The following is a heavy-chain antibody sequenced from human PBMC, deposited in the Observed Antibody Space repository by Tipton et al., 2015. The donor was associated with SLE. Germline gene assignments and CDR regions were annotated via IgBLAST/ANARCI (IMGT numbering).Heavy chain of an antibody. Sequence: SLRLSCVASGFTFTNFWMHWVRQAPGKGLAWVSRINSDGRSTSYADSVKGRFTITRDNAKNTLFLQMNSLRADDTALYYCASGDFYDSSGYYGFDYWGQGTLVTVSS. D-gene: IGHD3-22*01. V-gene: IGHV3-74*01. CDR3: ASGDFYDSSGYYGFDY. CDR1: GFTFTNFW. CDR2: INSDGRST. J-gene: IGHJ4*02.